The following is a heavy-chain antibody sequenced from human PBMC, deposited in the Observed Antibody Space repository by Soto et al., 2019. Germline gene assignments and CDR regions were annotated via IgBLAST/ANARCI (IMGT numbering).Heavy chain of an antibody. CDR3: ASSIN. V-gene: IGHV3-33*01. Sequence: QVQLVESGGGVVQPGRSLRLSCAASGFPFSSYGMHWVRQAPGKGLDWVAVIWYDGSNKDYADSVKGRFTISRDKSKNTLYLQMNNLRADDTAVYYCASSINWGQGTLVTVSS. J-gene: IGHJ4*02. CDR1: GFPFSSYG. CDR2: IWYDGSNK.